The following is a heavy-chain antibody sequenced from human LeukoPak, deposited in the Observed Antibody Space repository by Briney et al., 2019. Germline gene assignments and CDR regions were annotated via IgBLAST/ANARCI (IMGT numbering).Heavy chain of an antibody. Sequence: GASVKVSCKASGNTFTGSYMHWVRQAPGQGLEGLGWINPNSGGTNYAQKFQGRVTMTRDTSISTAYMELSRLRSDDTAVYYCARGNYYDIITPLRTWGQGTLVTVSS. J-gene: IGHJ4*02. V-gene: IGHV1-2*02. CDR1: GNTFTGSY. CDR2: INPNSGGT. D-gene: IGHD3-9*01. CDR3: ARGNYYDIITPLRT.